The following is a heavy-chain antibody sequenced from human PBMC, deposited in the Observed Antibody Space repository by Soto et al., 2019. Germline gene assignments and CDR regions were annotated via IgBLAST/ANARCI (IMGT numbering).Heavy chain of an antibody. J-gene: IGHJ3*02. CDR3: ASKGIDFWSGRPGAFDI. CDR2: IKQDGSEK. V-gene: IGHV3-7*01. D-gene: IGHD3-3*01. CDR1: GFTFSSYW. Sequence: PGGSLRLSCAASGFTFSSYWMSWVRQAPGKGLEWVANIKQDGSEKYYVDSVKGRFTISRDNAKNSLYLQMNSLRAEDTAVYYCASKGIDFWSGRPGAFDIWGQGTMVTVSS.